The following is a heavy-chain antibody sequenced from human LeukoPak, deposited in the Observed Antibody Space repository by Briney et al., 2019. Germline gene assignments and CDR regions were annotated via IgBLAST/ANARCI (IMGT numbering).Heavy chain of an antibody. Sequence: GGSLRLSCAASGFTFSTYAMGWVRQPPGKGLEWVSTILGSGDKTYYADSVKGRPTISRDNSKNTVYLQINSLRAEDTAVYFCAKDLSPFGSSGYSGFFQHWGQGTLVTLST. J-gene: IGHJ1*01. CDR1: GFTFSTYA. CDR3: AKDLSPFGSSGYSGFFQH. CDR2: ILGSGDKT. V-gene: IGHV3-23*01. D-gene: IGHD3-22*01.